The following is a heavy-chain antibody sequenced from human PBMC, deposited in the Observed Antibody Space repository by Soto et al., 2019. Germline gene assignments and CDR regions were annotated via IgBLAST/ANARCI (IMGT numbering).Heavy chain of an antibody. J-gene: IGHJ4*02. V-gene: IGHV3-23*01. CDR3: ARNVGATII. CDR1: GFTFTSYA. D-gene: IGHD1-26*01. Sequence: HPGGSLRLSCVASGFTFTSYAMSWVRQAPGKGLEWVSGISDTGGSTHYADSVKGRLTIPRDNSKHTLYLQMNSLRAEDTAIYYCARNVGATIIWGQGTLVTVSS. CDR2: ISDTGGST.